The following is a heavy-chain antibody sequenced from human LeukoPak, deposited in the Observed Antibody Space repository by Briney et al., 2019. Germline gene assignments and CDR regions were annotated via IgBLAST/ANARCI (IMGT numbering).Heavy chain of an antibody. CDR2: LYHSGST. Sequence: SETLSLTCAVSGYSIRSGYYWGWIRQPPGKGLECIGRLYHSGSTHYNPSLKSRVTISADTSKNQLSLKLTSVTAADTAVYYCARQTPTGEYSLYRARFDYWGQGTLVTVSS. CDR1: GYSIRSGYY. CDR3: ARQTPTGEYSLYRARFDY. D-gene: IGHD5/OR15-5a*01. V-gene: IGHV4-38-2*01. J-gene: IGHJ4*02.